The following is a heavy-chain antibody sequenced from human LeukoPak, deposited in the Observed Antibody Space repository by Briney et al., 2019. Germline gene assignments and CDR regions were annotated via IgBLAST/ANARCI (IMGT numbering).Heavy chain of an antibody. CDR3: ARESWVVGELRDMR. J-gene: IGHJ4*02. V-gene: IGHV3-30*04. Sequence: HPGGSLRLSCAASGFTFSSYAMHWVRQAPGKGLEWVAVISYDGGNKYYADSVKGRFTISRDNSKNTLDLQMNSLRAEDTAVYYCARESWVVGELRDMRWGQGTLVTVSS. D-gene: IGHD3-10*01. CDR2: ISYDGGNK. CDR1: GFTFSSYA.